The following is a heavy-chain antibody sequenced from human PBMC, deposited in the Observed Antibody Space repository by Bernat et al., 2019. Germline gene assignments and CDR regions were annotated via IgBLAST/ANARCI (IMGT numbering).Heavy chain of an antibody. J-gene: IGHJ3*01. CDR1: GFSLSDAW. V-gene: IGHV3-15*01. CDR2: IKSKTTGGTT. Sequence: EVQLMESGGGLVEPGGSLRLSCAASGFSLSDAWLIWVRQAPGRGLEWVSRIKSKTTGGTTDYVAPVNGRFTISRDDSTNTLYMEMNNLGSEDTAVYYCAASLVTHGGFDVWGQETLVTVSS. D-gene: IGHD4-23*01. CDR3: AASLVTHGGFDV.